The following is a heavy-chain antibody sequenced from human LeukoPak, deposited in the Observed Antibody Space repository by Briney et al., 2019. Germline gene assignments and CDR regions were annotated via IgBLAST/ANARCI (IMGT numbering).Heavy chain of an antibody. CDR1: GFSFRDYY. CDR3: ARESHGTGDQ. CDR2: ISTDSVYT. D-gene: IGHD3-10*01. J-gene: IGHJ4*02. Sequence: PGGSLRLSCAASGFSFRDYYMSRIRQAPGKGLEWVSFISTDSVYTNYADPVKGRFTISRDNAKNSLYLQLNSLRAEDTAVYYCARESHGTGDQWGQGTLVTVSS. V-gene: IGHV3-11*05.